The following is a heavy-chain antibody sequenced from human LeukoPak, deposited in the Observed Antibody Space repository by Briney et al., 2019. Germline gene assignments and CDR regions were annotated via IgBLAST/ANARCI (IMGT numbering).Heavy chain of an antibody. CDR3: HQGNLYSSSSAGYYYYMDV. V-gene: IGHV4-30-4*08. D-gene: IGHD6-6*01. CDR2: IYNSGTA. Sequence: SSETLSLTCTVSGDSISSTDYYWGWVRQPPGKGLEWTGYIYNSGTAYYNPSLKSRVTVSVDTSKNQFSLKLSSVTAADTAVYYCHQGNLYSSSSAGYYYYMDVWGKGTTVTVSS. J-gene: IGHJ6*03. CDR1: GDSISSTDYY.